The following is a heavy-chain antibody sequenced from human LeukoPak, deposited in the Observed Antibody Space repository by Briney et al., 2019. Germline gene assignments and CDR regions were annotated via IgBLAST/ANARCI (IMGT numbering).Heavy chain of an antibody. J-gene: IGHJ6*02. D-gene: IGHD5-12*01. CDR2: IGKAGDT. CDR3: ARDPSGHCLDV. Sequence: GGSLRLSCTASGFTFSSYDMHWVRQVPGEGLEWVSGIGKAGDTHYPGSVKGRFTISRENGRNSLYLQMNSLRAGDTAVYYCARDPSGHCLDVWGQGTTVTVSS. CDR1: GFTFSSYD. V-gene: IGHV3-13*01.